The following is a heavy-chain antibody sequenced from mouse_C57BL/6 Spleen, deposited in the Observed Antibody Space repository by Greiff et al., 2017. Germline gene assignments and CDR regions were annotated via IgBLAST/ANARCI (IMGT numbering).Heavy chain of an antibody. Sequence: QVQLQQPGAELVKPGASVKLSCKASGYTFTSYWMQWVKQRPGQGLEWIGEIDPSDSYTNYNQKFKGKATLTVDTSSSTAYMQLSSLTSEDSAVYYCARKGKYDYDGGYFDYWGQGTTLTVSS. D-gene: IGHD2-4*01. CDR2: IDPSDSYT. V-gene: IGHV1-50*01. CDR1: GYTFTSYW. CDR3: ARKGKYDYDGGYFDY. J-gene: IGHJ2*01.